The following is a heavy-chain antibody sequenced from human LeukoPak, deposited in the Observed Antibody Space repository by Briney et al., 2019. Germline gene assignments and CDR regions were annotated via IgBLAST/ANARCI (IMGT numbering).Heavy chain of an antibody. Sequence: GGSLRLSCAASGFTFNTYWTSWVRQAPGKGLEWVANIKFDGNEKYYVDSVKGRFTISRDNAKNSLYLQMTSLRAEDTAVYYCARDGPSDIGDSVDVWGKGTTVTISS. CDR2: IKFDGNEK. D-gene: IGHD2-15*01. J-gene: IGHJ6*04. V-gene: IGHV3-7*01. CDR1: GFTFNTYW. CDR3: ARDGPSDIGDSVDV.